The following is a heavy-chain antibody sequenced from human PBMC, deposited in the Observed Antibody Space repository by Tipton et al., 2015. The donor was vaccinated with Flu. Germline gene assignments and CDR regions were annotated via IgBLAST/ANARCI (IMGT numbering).Heavy chain of an antibody. J-gene: IGHJ4*02. Sequence: SLRLSCVASVFTFSNYGMHWVRQAPGKVLEWVTFLLHDCSDKYYADSVKGRFTLSRDNSRNTLYLKLNSLSVEDTAVYFCAKDKTGWDFEYWGQGAMVTVSS. CDR1: VFTFSNYG. CDR3: AKDKTGWDFEY. CDR2: LLHDCSDK. D-gene: IGHD6-19*01. V-gene: IGHV3-30*02.